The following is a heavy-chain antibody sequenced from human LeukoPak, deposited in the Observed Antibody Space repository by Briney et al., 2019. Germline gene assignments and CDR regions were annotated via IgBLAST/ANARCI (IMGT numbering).Heavy chain of an antibody. V-gene: IGHV1-8*01. J-gene: IGHJ6*02. CDR3: ARGGTVTHTSAFYYYYGMDV. CDR1: GYTFTSYD. D-gene: IGHD4-17*01. Sequence: ASVKVSCKASGYTFTSYDINWVRQATGQGLEWMGWMNPNSGNTGYAQKFQGRVTMTRNTSISTAYMELSSLRSEDTAVYYCARGGTVTHTSAFYYYYGMDVWGQGTTVTVSS. CDR2: MNPNSGNT.